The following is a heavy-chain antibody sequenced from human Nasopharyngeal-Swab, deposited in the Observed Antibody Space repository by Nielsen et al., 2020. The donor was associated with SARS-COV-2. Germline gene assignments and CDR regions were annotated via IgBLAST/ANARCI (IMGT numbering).Heavy chain of an antibody. Sequence: GESLKISCAASGFAFGDYAISWVRQAPGKGLEWVSSVSAVGDNTYSADSVKARFTVSRDSYTNTVYQQMNRLRAEDTAVYYCAKVGIFRVIIPYYFDFWGQGTLVTVSS. CDR3: AKVGIFRVIIPYYFDF. CDR2: VSAVGDNT. CDR1: GFAFGDYA. J-gene: IGHJ4*02. V-gene: IGHV3-23*01. D-gene: IGHD3-3*01.